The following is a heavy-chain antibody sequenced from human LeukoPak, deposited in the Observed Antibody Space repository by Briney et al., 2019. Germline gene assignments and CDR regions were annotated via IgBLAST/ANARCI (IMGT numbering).Heavy chain of an antibody. CDR2: IKNKASSYIT. CDR1: GFTFSDHF. J-gene: IGHJ4*02. CDR3: ASIRGTLGY. Sequence: GGSLRLSCAASGFTFSDHFMDWVRQAPGKGLEWVGGIKNKASSYITQYAASMEGTFTISRDDSKNSLYLQMSSLKTEDTAMYYCASIRGTLGYWGQGTVVTVSS. D-gene: IGHD1-26*01. V-gene: IGHV3-72*01.